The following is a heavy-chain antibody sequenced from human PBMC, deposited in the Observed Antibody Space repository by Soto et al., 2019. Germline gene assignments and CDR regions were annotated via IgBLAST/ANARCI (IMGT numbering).Heavy chain of an antibody. CDR2: IYWNDDK. Sequence: QITLKESSPTLGKPTQTLTLTCTFSGFSLTTSGVGVGWIRQPPGKALEWLALIYWNDDKRYSPSLRTRLAIAKDTSKNQVVLTMTNMNPVDTATYLCARRPPYNNYVDYWGQGALVTVSS. V-gene: IGHV2-5*01. CDR1: GFSLTTSGVG. D-gene: IGHD1-1*01. J-gene: IGHJ4*02. CDR3: ARRPPYNNYVDY.